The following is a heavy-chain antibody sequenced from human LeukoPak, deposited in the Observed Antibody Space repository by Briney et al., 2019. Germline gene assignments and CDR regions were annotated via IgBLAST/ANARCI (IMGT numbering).Heavy chain of an antibody. CDR2: IYSGGST. J-gene: IGHJ4*02. CDR3: AGALYYDSSGYGY. CDR1: GFTVSSNY. D-gene: IGHD3-22*01. V-gene: IGHV3-66*01. Sequence: GGSLRLSCAASGFTVSSNYMSWVRQAPGKGLEWVSVIYSGGSTYYADSVKGRFTISRDNSKNTLYLQMNSLRAEDTAVYYCAGALYYDSSGYGYWGQGTLVTVSS.